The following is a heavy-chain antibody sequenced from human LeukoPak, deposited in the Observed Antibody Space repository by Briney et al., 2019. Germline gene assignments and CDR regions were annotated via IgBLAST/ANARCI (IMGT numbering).Heavy chain of an antibody. J-gene: IGHJ5*02. V-gene: IGHV3-21*01. CDR1: GFIFSDYY. D-gene: IGHD3-10*01. CDR2: ISSSSSYI. Sequence: GGSLRLSCAASGFIFSDYYMGWVRQAPGKGLEWVSSISSSSSYIYYADSVKGRFTISRDNAKNSLYLQMNSLRAEDTAVYYCARDSRLWFGELWFDPWGQGTLVTVSS. CDR3: ARDSRLWFGELWFDP.